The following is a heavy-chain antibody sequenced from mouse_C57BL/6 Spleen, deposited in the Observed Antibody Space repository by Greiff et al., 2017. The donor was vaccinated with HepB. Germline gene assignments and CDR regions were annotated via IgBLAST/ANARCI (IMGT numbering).Heavy chain of an antibody. CDR1: GFTFSDYY. CDR3: ARALTGYYYAMDY. V-gene: IGHV5-16*01. Sequence: EVMLVESEGGLVQPGSSMKLSCTASGFTFSDYYMAWVRQVPEKGLEWVANINYDGSSTYYLDSLKSRFIISRDNAKNILYLQMSSLKSEDTATYYCARALTGYYYAMDYWGQGTSVTVSS. CDR2: INYDGSST. D-gene: IGHD4-1*01. J-gene: IGHJ4*01.